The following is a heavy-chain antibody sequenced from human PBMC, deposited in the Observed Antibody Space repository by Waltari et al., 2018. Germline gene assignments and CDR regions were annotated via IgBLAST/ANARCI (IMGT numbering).Heavy chain of an antibody. D-gene: IGHD1-7*01. J-gene: IGHJ3*02. Sequence: EVQLVESGGGLIQPGGSLRLSCAASGFTFSSYWMHWVRQAPGKGLVWVARINSEGRSTSNADSVKGRFTISRDNAKNTLYLQMNSLRAEDTAMYYCASGNSHAFDIWGQGTMVTVSS. CDR3: ASGNSHAFDI. V-gene: IGHV3-74*01. CDR2: INSEGRST. CDR1: GFTFSSYW.